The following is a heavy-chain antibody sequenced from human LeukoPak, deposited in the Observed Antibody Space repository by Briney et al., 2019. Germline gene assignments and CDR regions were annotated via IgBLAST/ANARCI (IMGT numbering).Heavy chain of an antibody. CDR3: ARDSSIKGITYMDV. Sequence: SETLSLTCTVSGGSISSSSYYWGWIRQPPGKGLEWIGSIYYSGSTYYNPSLKSRVTISVDTSKNQFSLKLSSVTAADAAVYYCARDSSIKGITYMDVWGKGTTVTVSS. J-gene: IGHJ6*03. CDR1: GGSISSSSYY. D-gene: IGHD2-21*01. CDR2: IYYSGST. V-gene: IGHV4-39*07.